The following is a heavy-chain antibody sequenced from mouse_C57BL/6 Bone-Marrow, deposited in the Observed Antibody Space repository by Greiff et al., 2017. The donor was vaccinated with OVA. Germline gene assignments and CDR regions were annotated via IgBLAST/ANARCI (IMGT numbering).Heavy chain of an antibody. D-gene: IGHD1-2*01. Sequence: LQESDAELVKPGASVKISCKVSGYTFTDHTIHWMKQRPEQGLEWIGYIYPRDGSTKYNEKFKGKATLTADKSSSTAYMQLNSLTAEDSAVYFCARSRYYGTYYAMDYWGQGTSVTVSS. CDR3: ARSRYYGTYYAMDY. CDR2: IYPRDGST. J-gene: IGHJ4*01. V-gene: IGHV1-78*01. CDR1: GYTFTDHT.